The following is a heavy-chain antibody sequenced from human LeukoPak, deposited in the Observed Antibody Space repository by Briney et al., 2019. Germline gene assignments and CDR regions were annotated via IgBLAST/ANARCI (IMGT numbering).Heavy chain of an antibody. V-gene: IGHV3-30*02. CDR2: IRYDGSNK. J-gene: IGHJ4*02. Sequence: GGSLRLSCAASGFTFSSYGMHWVRQAPGKGLEWVAFIRYDGSNKYYADSVKGRFTISRDNSKNTLYLQMNSLRAEDTAVYYCAKEGYCSSTGCPVDYWGRGTLVTVSS. CDR1: GFTFSSYG. CDR3: AKEGYCSSTGCPVDY. D-gene: IGHD2-2*01.